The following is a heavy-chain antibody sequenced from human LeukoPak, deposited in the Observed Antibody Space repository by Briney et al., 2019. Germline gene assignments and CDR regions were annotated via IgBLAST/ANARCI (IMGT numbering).Heavy chain of an antibody. V-gene: IGHV4-34*11. D-gene: IGHD2-8*01. J-gene: IGHJ5*01. Sequence: SETLSLTCAVYGGSFSGYYWNWIRQSPGKGLEWIGNIHYSGSSVYNPSLKSRGTISIDTSRRQFFLKLNSVTAADTAVYFCALAPNSNWFDFWGPGTLVTVSS. CDR2: IHYSGSS. CDR3: ALAPNSNWFDF. CDR1: GGSFSGYY.